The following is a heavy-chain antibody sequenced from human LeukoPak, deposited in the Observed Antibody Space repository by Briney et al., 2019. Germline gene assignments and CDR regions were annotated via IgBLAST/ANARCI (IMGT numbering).Heavy chain of an antibody. CDR2: INHSGGT. J-gene: IGHJ4*02. V-gene: IGHV4-34*01. Sequence: SETLSLTCAVYGGSFSGYYWSWIRQPPGKGLEWIGEINHSGGTNYNPSLKSRVTISVDTSKNQFSLKLSSVTAADTAVYYCASVDCSSTSCPAGYWGQGTLVTVSS. CDR3: ASVDCSSTSCPAGY. CDR1: GGSFSGYY. D-gene: IGHD2-2*01.